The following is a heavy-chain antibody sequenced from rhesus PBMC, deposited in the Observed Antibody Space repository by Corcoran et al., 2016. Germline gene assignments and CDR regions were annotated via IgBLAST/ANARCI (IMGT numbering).Heavy chain of an antibody. CDR1: CGLIRRSF. Sequence: QLQLQESGPGLVKPSETLSVPCGVPCGLIRRSFWSWTRKAPGKGLGWIEDIYASGISTNYNPSLKSRVTLSVDTSKNQLSLKLSSVTAADTAVYYCARDRMYYNIWTGYYSSVYWGQGVLVTVSS. CDR2: IYASGIST. V-gene: IGHV4-169*02. CDR3: ARDRMYYNIWTGYYSSVY. J-gene: IGHJ4*01. D-gene: IGHD3-3*01.